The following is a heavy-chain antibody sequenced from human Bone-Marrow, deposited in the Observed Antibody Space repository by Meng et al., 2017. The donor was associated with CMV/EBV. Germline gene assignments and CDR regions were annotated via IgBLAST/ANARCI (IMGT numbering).Heavy chain of an antibody. V-gene: IGHV4-39*01. Sequence: SETLSLTCTVSGGSISSSSYYWGWIRQPPGKGLEWIGSIYYSGSTYYNPSLKSRVTISVDTSKNQFSLKLSSVTAADTAVYYCARLRVAATLFFYYWGQGALVTVSS. J-gene: IGHJ4*02. CDR3: ARLRVAATLFFYY. CDR2: IYYSGST. CDR1: GGSISSSSYY. D-gene: IGHD2-15*01.